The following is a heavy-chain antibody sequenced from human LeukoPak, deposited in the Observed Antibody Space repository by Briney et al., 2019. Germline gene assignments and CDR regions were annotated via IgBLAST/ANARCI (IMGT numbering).Heavy chain of an antibody. CDR3: ASPPYCSSTSCYTGNYYYYMDV. CDR2: IIPIFGTA. Sequence: AASVKVSCKASGGTFSSYAISWVRQAPGQGLEWMGGIIPIFGTANSAQKFQGRVTITADESTSTAYMELSSLRSEDTAVYYCASPPYCSSTSCYTGNYYYYMDVWGKGTTVTVSS. V-gene: IGHV1-69*13. CDR1: GGTFSSYA. J-gene: IGHJ6*03. D-gene: IGHD2-2*02.